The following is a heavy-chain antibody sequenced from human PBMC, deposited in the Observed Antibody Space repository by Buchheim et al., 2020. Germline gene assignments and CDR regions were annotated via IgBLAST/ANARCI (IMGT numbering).Heavy chain of an antibody. V-gene: IGHV3-30*03. D-gene: IGHD3-3*01. J-gene: IGHJ6*02. CDR1: GFTFRTYG. Sequence: QVQLVESGGGVVQPGRSLRLSCEASGFTFRTYGMNWVRQAPGKGLEWVAVISFDGTKKYYAESVKGRFTISRDNSKNMLYLQMYSLGGEDTGLYYCARVLRPHDYYYYGMDVWGQGTT. CDR3: ARVLRPHDYYYYGMDV. CDR2: ISFDGTKK.